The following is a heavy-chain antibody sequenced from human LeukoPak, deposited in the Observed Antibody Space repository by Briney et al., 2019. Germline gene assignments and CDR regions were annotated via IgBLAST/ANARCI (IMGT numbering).Heavy chain of an antibody. J-gene: IGHJ6*02. D-gene: IGHD5-18*01. CDR3: ARDQGLTAPPPYGLDV. Sequence: ASVKVSCKTSGGTFSSSAITWVRQAPGQGLEWMGRIILVLNITTYAQKFQGSVTITADTSTSTVYMELSSLRSEETAVYYCARDQGLTAPPPYGLDVWGQGTTVIVSS. CDR2: IILVLNIT. CDR1: GGTFSSSA. V-gene: IGHV1-69*04.